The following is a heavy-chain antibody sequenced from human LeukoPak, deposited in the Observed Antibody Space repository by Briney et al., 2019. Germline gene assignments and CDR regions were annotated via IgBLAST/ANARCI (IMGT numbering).Heavy chain of an antibody. Sequence: GASVRVSCKASGGTFSSYAISWVRQAPGQGLEWMGGIIPIFGTANYAQKFQGRVTITADESTSPAYMELSSLRSEDTAVYYCARDRRGNYDILAGYYMGFPSYYYYMDVWGKGTTVTVSS. V-gene: IGHV1-69*13. CDR3: ARDRRGNYDILAGYYMGFPSYYYYMDV. J-gene: IGHJ6*03. D-gene: IGHD3-9*01. CDR1: GGTFSSYA. CDR2: IIPIFGTA.